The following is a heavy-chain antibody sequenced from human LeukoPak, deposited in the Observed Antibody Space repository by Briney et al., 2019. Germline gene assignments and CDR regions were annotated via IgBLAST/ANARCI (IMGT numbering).Heavy chain of an antibody. J-gene: IGHJ4*02. CDR3: ARVAVDYSSSFAFDY. Sequence: SQTLSLTCAISVHSDSRNSAAWKWVRQSPSSGLEWQERTYYRSKWYNDYAVSVKSRITINPDTSKNQFSLQLNSVTPEDTAVYYCARVAVDYSSSFAFDYWGQGTLVTVSS. V-gene: IGHV6-1*01. CDR2: TYYRSKWYN. D-gene: IGHD6-6*01. CDR1: VHSDSRNSAA.